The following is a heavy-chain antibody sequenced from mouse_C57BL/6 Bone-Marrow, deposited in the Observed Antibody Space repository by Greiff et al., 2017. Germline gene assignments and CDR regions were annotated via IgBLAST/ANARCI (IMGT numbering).Heavy chain of an antibody. Sequence: VQLMQSGAELVRPGASVKLSCTASGFNIKDDYIHWVKQRPEQGLEWIGWIDPEIGDTEYASKFQGKATISSDTSSNTAYLQLSSLTSEDTAVYYCSSFDGNDFDFWGQGTPLTVAS. CDR2: IDPEIGDT. J-gene: IGHJ2*01. V-gene: IGHV14-4*01. CDR1: GFNIKDDY. D-gene: IGHD1-1*01. CDR3: SSFDGNDFDF.